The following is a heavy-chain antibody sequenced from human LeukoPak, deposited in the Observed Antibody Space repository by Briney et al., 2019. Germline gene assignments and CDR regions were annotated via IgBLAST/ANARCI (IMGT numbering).Heavy chain of an antibody. V-gene: IGHV3-7*03. CDR1: GFTFSSYC. CDR3: AKAGEEIAAAGTDDAFDI. J-gene: IGHJ3*02. Sequence: GGSLRLFCAASGFTFSSYCMIWVGQAPGKGLEWVANIKQDGGGKVYVDSVKGRFTISSDNAKTSLYLQMNSLRAEDTALYYCAKAGEEIAAAGTDDAFDIWGQGTMVTVSS. D-gene: IGHD6-13*01. CDR2: IKQDGGGK.